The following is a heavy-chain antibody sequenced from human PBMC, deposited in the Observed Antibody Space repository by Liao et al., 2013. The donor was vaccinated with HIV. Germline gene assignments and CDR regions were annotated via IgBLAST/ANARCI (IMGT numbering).Heavy chain of an antibody. CDR1: GGSIRSYY. V-gene: IGHV4-4*07. J-gene: IGHJ3*02. D-gene: IGHD3-22*01. Sequence: QVQLQESGPGLVKPSETLSLTCTVSGGSIRSYYWSWIRQPAGKGLQWIGRIYTSGSTNYNPSLKSRVTMSVDTSKNQFSLKLSSVTAADTAVYYCARGLDYYDSTNAFDIWGQGTMVTVSS. CDR3: ARGLDYYDSTNAFDI. CDR2: IYTSGST.